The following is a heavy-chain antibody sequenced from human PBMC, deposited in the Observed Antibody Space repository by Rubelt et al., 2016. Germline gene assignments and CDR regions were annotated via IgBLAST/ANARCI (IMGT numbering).Heavy chain of an antibody. Sequence: QVQLVQSGAEVKKPGSSVKASCKASGGTFSSYAISWVRQAPGQGLEWMGRIIPILGIANYEPNCQGRVTITADKSPTTAYMELSSLRSEDTAVYYCARRQQLGPFDYWGQGTLVTVSS. J-gene: IGHJ4*02. V-gene: IGHV1-69*04. CDR1: GGTFSSYA. CDR3: ARRQQLGPFDY. CDR2: IIPILGIA. D-gene: IGHD6-13*01.